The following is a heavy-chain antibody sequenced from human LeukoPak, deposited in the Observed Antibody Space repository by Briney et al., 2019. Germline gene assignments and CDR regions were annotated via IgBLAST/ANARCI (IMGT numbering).Heavy chain of an antibody. CDR3: AKSGGVRFDP. D-gene: IGHD3-16*01. V-gene: IGHV3-73*01. Sequence: GGSLRLSCAASGFTFSGSAMHWVRQASGKGLEWVGRIRSKANSYATAYAASVKGRFTISRDNSKNTLYLQMTSLRAEDTAVYYCAKSGGVRFDPWGQGTLVTVSS. CDR2: IRSKANSYAT. CDR1: GFTFSGSA. J-gene: IGHJ5*02.